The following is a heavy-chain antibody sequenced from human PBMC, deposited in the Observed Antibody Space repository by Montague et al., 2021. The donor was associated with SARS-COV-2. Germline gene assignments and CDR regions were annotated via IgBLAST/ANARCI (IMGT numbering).Heavy chain of an antibody. CDR3: ARLTPVGSTFFLEF. Sequence: SETLSLTCTVSGGSISSSSYYWGWIRQPPGKGLEWIGSIYYSGSTYYNPSLKSRVTISVDTSKNQFSLELTSVTAADTAVYYCARLTPVGSTFFLEFWGQGILVTVSS. J-gene: IGHJ4*02. V-gene: IGHV4-39*07. CDR2: IYYSGST. D-gene: IGHD2/OR15-2a*01. CDR1: GGSISSSSYY.